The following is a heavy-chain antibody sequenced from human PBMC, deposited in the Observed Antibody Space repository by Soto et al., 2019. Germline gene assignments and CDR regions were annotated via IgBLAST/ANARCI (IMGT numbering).Heavy chain of an antibody. V-gene: IGHV3-23*01. J-gene: IGHJ4*02. D-gene: IGHD2-15*01. Sequence: EVQLLESGGGLVQPGGSLRLSCAASGFTFSSYAMSWVRQAPGKGLEWVSAISGSGGSTYYADSVKGRFTISRDNSKNKLYLQMNSLRAEDTAVYYCAMRAYCSGGSCYSPSYFDYWGQGTLVTVSS. CDR1: GFTFSSYA. CDR2: ISGSGGST. CDR3: AMRAYCSGGSCYSPSYFDY.